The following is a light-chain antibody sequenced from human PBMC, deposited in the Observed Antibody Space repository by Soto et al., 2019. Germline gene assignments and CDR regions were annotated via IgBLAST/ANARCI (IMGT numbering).Light chain of an antibody. Sequence: QSVLTQPASVSGSRGQSITISCTGTSRDVGGYNYVSWYQQHPGKAPKLIIYEVSNRPSGVFNRFSGSKSGNTASLTISGLQAEDEADYYCSSYTSDNSYIFXTGTKLTVL. V-gene: IGLV2-14*01. CDR1: SRDVGGYNY. J-gene: IGLJ1*01. CDR3: SSYTSDNSYI. CDR2: EVS.